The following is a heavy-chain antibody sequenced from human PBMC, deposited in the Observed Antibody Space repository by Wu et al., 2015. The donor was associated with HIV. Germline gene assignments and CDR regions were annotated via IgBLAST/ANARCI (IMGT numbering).Heavy chain of an antibody. CDR2: IIPIFGTA. D-gene: IGHD3-3*01. J-gene: IGHJ2*01. CDR3: ARGSETIFGVVSYGYFDL. V-gene: IGHV1-69*12. Sequence: QVQLVQSGAEVKKPGSSVKVSCKASGGTFSSYAISWVRQAPGQGLEWMGGIIPIFGTANYAQKFQGRVTITADESTSTAYMELSSLRSEDTAVYYCARGSETIFGVVSYGYFDLWGRGTLVTVSS. CDR1: GGTFSSYA.